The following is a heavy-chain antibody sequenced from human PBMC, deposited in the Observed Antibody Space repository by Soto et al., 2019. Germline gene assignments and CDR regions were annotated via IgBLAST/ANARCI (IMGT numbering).Heavy chain of an antibody. V-gene: IGHV4-34*01. CDR2: VKDGGHT. J-gene: IGHJ4*02. D-gene: IGHD5-12*01. Sequence: QVQLQQWGAGLLKPSETLSLNCAVTGGSLSGYYWSWIGQPPGKGLEWIGEVKDGGHTNYSPSLRGRVTISSDTSNIQFSLRLNSVTAADTGAYYCARGQEGVVATHWDQGSLVTVSS. CDR3: ARGQEGVVATH. CDR1: GGSLSGYY.